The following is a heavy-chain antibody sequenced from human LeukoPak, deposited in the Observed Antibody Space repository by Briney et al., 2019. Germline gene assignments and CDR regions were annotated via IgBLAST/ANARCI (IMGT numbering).Heavy chain of an antibody. V-gene: IGHV4-31*03. J-gene: IGHJ4*02. CDR2: IYYTGSA. CDR3: ARDRGGDHYFDY. CDR1: GGSISSGAYY. Sequence: KTSQTLSLTCTVSGGSISSGAYYWNWIRQHPGKGLEWIGYIYYTGSAYYNPSLKSRVTISVDTSKNQFSLNLSSVTAADTAVYYCARDRGGDHYFDYWGQGSLVTVSS. D-gene: IGHD2-21*02.